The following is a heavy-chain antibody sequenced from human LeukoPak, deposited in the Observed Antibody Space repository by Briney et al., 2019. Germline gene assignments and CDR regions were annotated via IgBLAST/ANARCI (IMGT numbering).Heavy chain of an antibody. CDR2: IYYSGST. V-gene: IGHV4-30-4*01. J-gene: IGHJ4*02. Sequence: SQTLSLTCTVSGGSISSGDYYWSWIRQPPGKGLEWIGYIYYSGSTYYNPSLKSRVTISVDTSKNRFSLKLSSVTAADTAVYYCARAPSGGEQQLASYYFDYWGQGTLVTVSS. CDR3: ARAPSGGEQQLASYYFDY. D-gene: IGHD6-13*01. CDR1: GGSISSGDYY.